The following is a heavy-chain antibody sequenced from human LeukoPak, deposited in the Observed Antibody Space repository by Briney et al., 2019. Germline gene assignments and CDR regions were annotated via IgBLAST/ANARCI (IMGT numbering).Heavy chain of an antibody. D-gene: IGHD5-18*01. Sequence: GGSLRLSCAVSGFTFSSYSMNWVRQAPGKGLEWVAVISYDGNNKYYGDSVKGRFTISRDNSKNTLYLQMNSLRVEDTAVYYCAKDPTAMVTGAFDYWGQGTLVTVSS. CDR1: GFTFSSYS. J-gene: IGHJ4*02. V-gene: IGHV3-30*18. CDR3: AKDPTAMVTGAFDY. CDR2: ISYDGNNK.